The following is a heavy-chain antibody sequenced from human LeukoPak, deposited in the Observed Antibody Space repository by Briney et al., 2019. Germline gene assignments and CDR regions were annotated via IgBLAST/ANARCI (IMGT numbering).Heavy chain of an antibody. CDR1: GYTFTSYD. V-gene: IGHV1-8*01. Sequence: ASVKVSCKASGYTFTSYDINWVRQASGQGLEWMGWMNPNSGNTASAQKFQGRVTMTTDTSISTAYMELTGLRSEDTAMYFCARKGLLGSGKPWFDPWGQGTLVTVSS. CDR2: MNPNSGNT. J-gene: IGHJ5*02. D-gene: IGHD2-15*01. CDR3: ARKGLLGSGKPWFDP.